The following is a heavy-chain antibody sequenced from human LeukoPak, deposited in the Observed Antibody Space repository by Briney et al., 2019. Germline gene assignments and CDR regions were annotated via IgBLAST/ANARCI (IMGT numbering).Heavy chain of an antibody. V-gene: IGHV3-15*01. J-gene: IGHJ4*02. CDR3: TTGSPYCSGGSCYRRGAGDY. CDR2: IKSKTDGGTT. CDR1: GFIFSNAW. Sequence: GGSLRLSCAASGFIFSNAWMSWVRQAPGKGLEWVGRIKSKTDGGTTDYAAPVKGRFTISRDDSKNTLYLQMNSLKTEDTAVYYCTTGSPYCSGGSCYRRGAGDYWGQGTLVTVSS. D-gene: IGHD2-15*01.